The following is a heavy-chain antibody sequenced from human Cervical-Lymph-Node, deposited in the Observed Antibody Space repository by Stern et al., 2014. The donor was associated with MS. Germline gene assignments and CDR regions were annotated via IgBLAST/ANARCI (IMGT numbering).Heavy chain of an antibody. CDR2: ISAYNGNT. Sequence: QLVQSGAEVKKPGASVKVSCKASGYTFTSYGISWVRQAPGQGLEWMGWISAYNGNTNCAQKLQGRDTMATDTSTSTAYMELRRLRSDDTAVYYCARDCKLRYFDPTSRCAFDIWGQGTMVTVSS. J-gene: IGHJ3*02. CDR3: ARDCKLRYFDPTSRCAFDI. CDR1: GYTFTSYG. D-gene: IGHD3-9*01. V-gene: IGHV1-18*04.